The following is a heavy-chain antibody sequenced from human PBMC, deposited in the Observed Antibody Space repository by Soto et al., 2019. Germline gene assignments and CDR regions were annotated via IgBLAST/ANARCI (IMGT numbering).Heavy chain of an antibody. CDR3: ASYHYLDLWTGSRHYMDV. J-gene: IGHJ6*03. D-gene: IGHD3-9*01. V-gene: IGHV4-34*01. Sequence: PSETMSLPSAVYGGSLSGYCWSWVRQSPGKGLEWIGEINHSGTTNYNPSLKTRVTISADTSKHQFSLRLSSVTAADSAVYYCASYHYLDLWTGSRHYMDVWGRGTTVTVSS. CDR1: GGSLSGYC. CDR2: INHSGTT.